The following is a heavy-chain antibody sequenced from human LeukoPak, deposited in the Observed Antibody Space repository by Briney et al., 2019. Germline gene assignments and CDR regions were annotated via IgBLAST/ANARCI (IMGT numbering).Heavy chain of an antibody. Sequence: PGGSLRLSCAASGFTFSSYAMSWVRQAPGKGLEWVSVFTNSGGYTYYADSVKGRFTISRDNSKNTLYLQMNSLRAEDTAVYYCARGAPVDYWGQGTLVTVSS. CDR1: GFTFSSYA. D-gene: IGHD1-14*01. J-gene: IGHJ4*02. CDR2: FTNSGGYT. CDR3: ARGAPVDY. V-gene: IGHV3-23*01.